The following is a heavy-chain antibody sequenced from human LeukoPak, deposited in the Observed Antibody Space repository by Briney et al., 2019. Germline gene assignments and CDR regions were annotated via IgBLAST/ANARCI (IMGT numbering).Heavy chain of an antibody. V-gene: IGHV1-18*01. CDR1: VYTFTTYG. CDR3: ARDRDDYGDPDAFDM. CDR2: ISTYNAKT. Sequence: ASVKVSCKASVYTFTTYGIIWVRQAPGQGLEWMGWISTYNAKTKYAQNLQGRVAMTTDTSTSTVYMELRSLTSDDTAVYYCARDRDDYGDPDAFDMWGQGTMVTVSS. J-gene: IGHJ3*02. D-gene: IGHD4-17*01.